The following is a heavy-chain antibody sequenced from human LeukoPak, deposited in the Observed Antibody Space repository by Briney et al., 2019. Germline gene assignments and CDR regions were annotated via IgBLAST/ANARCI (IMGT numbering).Heavy chain of an antibody. J-gene: IGHJ6*03. CDR3: ARDYPEYCSGGSCYSNYYYYMDV. CDR2: IIITSIYI. CDR1: GFTFSSYS. D-gene: IGHD2-15*01. V-gene: IGHV3-21*01. Sequence: GCLRLSCAASGFTFSSYSMNWVRQAPGKGLEWVSSIIITSIYIYYTDSVKGRFTISRDNAKNSLYLQMNSLRADDTAVYYCARDYPEYCSGGSCYSNYYYYMDVWGKGTTVTVSS.